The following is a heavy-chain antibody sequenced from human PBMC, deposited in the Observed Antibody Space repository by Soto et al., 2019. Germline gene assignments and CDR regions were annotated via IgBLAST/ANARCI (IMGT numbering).Heavy chain of an antibody. CDR3: AKDMGSSSLGRIDY. CDR2: ISWNSGSL. CDR1: GFTFYDYA. D-gene: IGHD6-6*01. J-gene: IGHJ4*02. Sequence: EVQLVESGGGLVQPGRSLRLSCAASGFTFYDYAMHWVRQAPGTGLEWVSGISWNSGSLGYADSLKGRFTISRDNGKNSLHMQMNSLSAEDTALYYCAKDMGSSSLGRIDYWGQGTLDTVS. V-gene: IGHV3-9*01.